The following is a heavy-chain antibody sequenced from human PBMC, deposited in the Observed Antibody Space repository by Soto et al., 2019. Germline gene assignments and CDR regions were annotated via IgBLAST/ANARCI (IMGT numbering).Heavy chain of an antibody. CDR3: GRCSSTSCHLGADY. D-gene: IGHD2-2*01. J-gene: IGHJ4*02. V-gene: IGHV3-30-3*01. Sequence: GGSLRLSCAASGFTLSGYAMHWVPQAPGKGLEWVALISYDGSNKYYADSVKGRFTISRDNFKNTLYLQMNSLRTEDTAVYYCGRCSSTSCHLGADYWGQGTLVTVSS. CDR2: ISYDGSNK. CDR1: GFTLSGYA.